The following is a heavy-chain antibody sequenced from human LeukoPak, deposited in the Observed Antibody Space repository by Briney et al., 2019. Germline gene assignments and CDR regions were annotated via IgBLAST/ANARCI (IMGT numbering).Heavy chain of an antibody. D-gene: IGHD6-13*01. CDR1: GFTFSSYG. Sequence: GGSLRLSCAVSGFTFSSYGMHWVRQAPGKGLEWVAVISHDGSDKYYADSVKGRFTISRDNSKNTLYLQMNSLRTEDTAVYHCARRRIAAVGELFDYWGQGTLVTVSS. V-gene: IGHV3-30*03. CDR3: ARRRIAAVGELFDY. CDR2: ISHDGSDK. J-gene: IGHJ4*02.